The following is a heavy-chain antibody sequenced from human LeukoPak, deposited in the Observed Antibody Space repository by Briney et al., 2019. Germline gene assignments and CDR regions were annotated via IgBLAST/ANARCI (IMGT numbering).Heavy chain of an antibody. CDR1: GFTFSSYE. CDR3: ARDSSSYYYYMDV. CDR2: ISSSGSTI. V-gene: IGHV3-48*03. J-gene: IGHJ6*03. Sequence: PGGSLRLSCAASGFTFSSYEMNWLRQAPGKGLKWVSYISSSGSTIYYADSVKGRFTISRDNAKNSLYLQMNSLRAEDTAVYYCARDSSSYYYYMDVWGKGTTVTVSS.